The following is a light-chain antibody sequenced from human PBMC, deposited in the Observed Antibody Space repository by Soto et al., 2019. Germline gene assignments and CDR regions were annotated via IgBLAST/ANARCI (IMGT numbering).Light chain of an antibody. J-gene: IGKJ2*01. Sequence: EIVLTQSPGTLSLSPGERATLSCRAIQSVSSSYLAWYQQKPGQAPRHLIYGASSRPTGTPDRFSGSGSGTDFTLTISRLEPEDFAVYSYQQYSSSPPYTFGQGTKLEIK. V-gene: IGKV3-20*01. CDR2: GAS. CDR1: QSVSSSY. CDR3: QQYSSSPPYT.